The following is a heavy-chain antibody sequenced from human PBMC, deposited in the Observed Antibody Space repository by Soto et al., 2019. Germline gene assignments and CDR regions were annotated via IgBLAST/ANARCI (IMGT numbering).Heavy chain of an antibody. CDR3: ARHNSRYYDILTGYKSPYY. CDR1: GGSISSSSYY. Sequence: SETLSLTCTVSGGSISSSSYYLGWIRQPPGKGLEWVGSIYYSGSTYYNPSLKSRVTISVDTSKNQFSLKLSSVTAADTAVYYCARHNSRYYDILTGYKSPYYWGQGTLVTVSS. V-gene: IGHV4-39*01. J-gene: IGHJ4*02. D-gene: IGHD3-9*01. CDR2: IYYSGST.